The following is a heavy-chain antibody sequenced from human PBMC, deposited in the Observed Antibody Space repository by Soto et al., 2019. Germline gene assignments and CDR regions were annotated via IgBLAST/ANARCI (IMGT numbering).Heavy chain of an antibody. CDR1: GFTFGNYA. D-gene: IGHD1-26*01. V-gene: IGHV3-23*01. J-gene: IGHJ4*02. CDR3: ARWGAMGVDY. Sequence: EVRLLESGGGLVQPGGSLRLSCEASGFTFGNYAMTWVRQGPGRGLEWVSALSGSSLNTYYADSVKGRFTISRDNSKNTVYLHVNTLRDEDTAVYYCARWGAMGVDYWGQGTLVTVSS. CDR2: LSGSSLNT.